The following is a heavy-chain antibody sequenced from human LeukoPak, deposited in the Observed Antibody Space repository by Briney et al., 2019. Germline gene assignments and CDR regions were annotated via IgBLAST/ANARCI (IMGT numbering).Heavy chain of an antibody. CDR3: AGGSSGYFDY. J-gene: IGHJ4*02. CDR2: INSDGSST. V-gene: IGHV3-74*01. Sequence: GGPLRLSCAASGFTFSSYWMHWVGQAPGKGLVWVSRINSDGSSTSYADSVKGRFTISRDNAKNTLYLQMNSLRAEDTAVYYCAGGSSGYFDYWGQGTLVTVSS. D-gene: IGHD3-22*01. CDR1: GFTFSSYW.